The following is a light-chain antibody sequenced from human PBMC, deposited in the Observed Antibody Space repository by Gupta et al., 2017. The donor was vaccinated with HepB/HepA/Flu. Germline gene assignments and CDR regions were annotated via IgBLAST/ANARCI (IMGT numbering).Light chain of an antibody. CDR1: SSDVGGYKF. CDR3: SSYTSSSSLEGV. CDR2: DVS. J-gene: IGLJ1*01. Sequence: QSALTQPASVSGSPGQSITISCTGTSSDVGGYKFVSCYQQHPGKAPKLLIYDVSNRPSGVSNRFSGSKSGNTASLTISGLQVEDEADYYCSSYTSSSSLEGVFGTGTKVTVL. V-gene: IGLV2-14*01.